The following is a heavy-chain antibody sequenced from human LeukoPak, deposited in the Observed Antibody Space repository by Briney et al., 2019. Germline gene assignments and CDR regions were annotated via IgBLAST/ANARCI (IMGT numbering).Heavy chain of an antibody. D-gene: IGHD3-10*01. V-gene: IGHV4-34*01. CDR1: GGCFSGYY. J-gene: IGHJ4*02. Sequence: SETLSLTCAVYGGCFSGYYWSWIRQPPGKGLEWIGEINHSGSTNYNPSLKSRVTISVDTSKNQFSLKLSSVTAADTAVYYCARMRHYYGSGSYFRRTDNEFDYWGQGTLVTVSS. CDR2: INHSGST. CDR3: ARMRHYYGSGSYFRRTDNEFDY.